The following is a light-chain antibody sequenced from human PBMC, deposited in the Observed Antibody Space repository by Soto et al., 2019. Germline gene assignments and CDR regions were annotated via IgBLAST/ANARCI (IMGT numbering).Light chain of an antibody. CDR2: GAS. V-gene: IGKV3-20*01. CDR1: QSVNNDY. J-gene: IGKJ1*01. Sequence: EIVLTQYTGTLSLSPGERATLSCRASQSVNNDYLAWYQQKPGQAPRLLIYGASRRATGIPDRFSGSGSGTDFTLTISSLQPDDFATYYCQHYNSYSEAFGQGSMVDI. CDR3: QHYNSYSEA.